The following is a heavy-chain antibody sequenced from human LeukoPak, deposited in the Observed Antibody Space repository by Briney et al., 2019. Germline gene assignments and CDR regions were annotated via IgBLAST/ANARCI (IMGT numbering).Heavy chain of an antibody. V-gene: IGHV3-7*01. D-gene: IGHD1-26*01. CDR1: GFTFGNFW. CDR2: IKRDGSEK. Sequence: GGSLRLSCEVSGFTFGNFWMNWVRQASGKGLEWLATIKRDGSEKDYVDSVKGRFTISRDNAKRSQYLQMNSLRAEDTAVYYCARGRGALDYWGQGTLVTVSS. J-gene: IGHJ4*02. CDR3: ARGRGALDY.